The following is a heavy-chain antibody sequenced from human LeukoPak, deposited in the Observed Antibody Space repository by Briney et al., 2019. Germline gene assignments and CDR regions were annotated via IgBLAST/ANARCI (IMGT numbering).Heavy chain of an antibody. CDR2: ISGSGGST. D-gene: IGHD2-2*01. Sequence: PGGSLRLSCAASGFTFSSYAMSWVRQAPGKGLEWVSAISGSGGSTYYADSVKGRFTISRDNSKNTLYLQMNSLRAEDTAVYYCARTCSSTSCSDFDYWGQGTLVTVSS. CDR3: ARTCSSTSCSDFDY. V-gene: IGHV3-23*01. J-gene: IGHJ4*02. CDR1: GFTFSSYA.